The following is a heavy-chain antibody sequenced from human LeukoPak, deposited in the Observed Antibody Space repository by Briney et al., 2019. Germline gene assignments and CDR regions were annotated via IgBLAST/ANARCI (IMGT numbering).Heavy chain of an antibody. CDR1: GFSVSSNY. Sequence: GGSLRLSCAASGFSVSSNYMTWVRQPPGEGLEWASLIYSGGSTYYADSVKGRFTISRDNSKNTVYLQMNSLRAEDTAVYYCGRDSGPYYFDPGFDPWGQGTLVTVSS. CDR3: GRDSGPYYFDPGFDP. D-gene: IGHD3-22*01. V-gene: IGHV3-66*01. J-gene: IGHJ5*02. CDR2: IYSGGST.